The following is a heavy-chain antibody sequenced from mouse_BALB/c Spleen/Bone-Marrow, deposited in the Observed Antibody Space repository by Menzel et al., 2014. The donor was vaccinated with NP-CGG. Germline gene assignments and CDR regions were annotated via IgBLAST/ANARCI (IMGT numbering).Heavy chain of an antibody. CDR2: ISGGGSYT. Sequence: EVMLVESGGGLVKSGGSLKLSCAASGFTFNNYGMSCVRQTPEKRLEWVATISGGGSYTFYPDRVKGRFTISRDNAKNDLYLQLSSLRSEDTALYYCARHAYYDQTEVSFVYWGQGTLVTVSA. V-gene: IGHV5-9-2*01. D-gene: IGHD2-4*01. CDR1: GFTFNNYG. J-gene: IGHJ3*01. CDR3: ARHAYYDQTEVSFVY.